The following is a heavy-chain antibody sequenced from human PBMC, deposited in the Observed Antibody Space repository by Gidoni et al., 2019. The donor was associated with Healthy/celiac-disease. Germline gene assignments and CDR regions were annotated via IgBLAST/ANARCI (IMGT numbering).Heavy chain of an antibody. V-gene: IGHV4-30-2*01. J-gene: IGHJ5*02. D-gene: IGHD3-10*01. CDR3: ARVRSSKVNWFDP. CDR2: ISHSGST. Sequence: QLQLQEPGSGLVKPSQTLSLTCAVSGGSISSGGYSWSWIRQPPGKGLEWIGYISHSGSTYYNPSLKSRVTRSVDRSKNQFSLKLSSVTAADTAVYYCARVRSSKVNWFDPWGQGTLVTVSS. CDR1: GGSISSGGYS.